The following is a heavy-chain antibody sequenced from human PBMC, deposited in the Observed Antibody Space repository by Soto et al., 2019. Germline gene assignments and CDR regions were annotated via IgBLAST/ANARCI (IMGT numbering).Heavy chain of an antibody. Sequence: QVQLVQSGAEVKKPGASVKVSCKASGYTFTSYGISWVRQAPGQGLEWMGWISAYNGNTNYAQKLQGRVTMTTDTSXXTXYXVLRSLRSDDTAVYYCARDLGRYYDSSGYYEGVYDYWGQGTLVTVSS. D-gene: IGHD3-22*01. CDR1: GYTFTSYG. CDR3: ARDLGRYYDSSGYYEGVYDY. V-gene: IGHV1-18*01. J-gene: IGHJ4*02. CDR2: ISAYNGNT.